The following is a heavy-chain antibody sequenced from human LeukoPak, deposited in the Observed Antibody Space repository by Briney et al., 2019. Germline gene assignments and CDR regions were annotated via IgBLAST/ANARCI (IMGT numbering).Heavy chain of an antibody. CDR3: ARDVSVVVVVAATVAYFDY. J-gene: IGHJ4*02. CDR2: INWNGGST. CDR1: GFTFDDYG. V-gene: IGHV3-20*04. Sequence: GGSLRLSCAASGFTFDDYGMSWDRQARGKGLEWVSGINWNGGSTVYADSVKGRFTISRDNAKNSLYLQMNSLRAEDTALYYCARDVSVVVVVAATVAYFDYWGQGTLVTVSS. D-gene: IGHD2-15*01.